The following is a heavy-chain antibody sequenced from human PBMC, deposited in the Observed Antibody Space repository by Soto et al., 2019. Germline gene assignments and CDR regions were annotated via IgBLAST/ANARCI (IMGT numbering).Heavy chain of an antibody. Sequence: ASVKVSCKASGYTFTGYYMHWVRQAPGQGLEWMGWINPNSGGTNYAQKFQGRVTMTRDTSISTAYMELSRLRSDDTAVYYCARRRVLMVYADPDAFDIWGQGTMVTVSS. CDR3: ARRRVLMVYADPDAFDI. D-gene: IGHD2-8*01. CDR2: INPNSGGT. J-gene: IGHJ3*02. V-gene: IGHV1-2*02. CDR1: GYTFTGYY.